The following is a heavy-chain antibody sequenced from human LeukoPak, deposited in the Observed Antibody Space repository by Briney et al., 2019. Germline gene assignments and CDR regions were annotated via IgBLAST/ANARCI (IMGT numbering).Heavy chain of an antibody. J-gene: IGHJ4*02. Sequence: ASVRVSCKASGYTFTGYYMHWVRQAPGQGLEWMGRINPNSGGTNYAQKFQGRVTMTRDTSISTAYMELSRLRSDDAAVYYCARSGSLGYFDYWGQGTLVTVSS. CDR3: ARSGSLGYFDY. D-gene: IGHD1-26*01. V-gene: IGHV1-2*06. CDR2: INPNSGGT. CDR1: GYTFTGYY.